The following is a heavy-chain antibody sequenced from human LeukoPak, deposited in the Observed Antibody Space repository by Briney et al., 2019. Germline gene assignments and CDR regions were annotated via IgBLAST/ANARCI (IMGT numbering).Heavy chain of an antibody. CDR3: ARRRYFDWFDAFDI. CDR2: IYYSGST. V-gene: IGHV4-59*01. J-gene: IGHJ3*02. D-gene: IGHD3-9*01. Sequence: PSETLSLTCTVSGGSISRYYWSWIRQPPGKGLEWIGYIYYSGSTNYNPSLNSRVTMSVDTSKNQFSLKLSSVTAADTAVYYCARRRYFDWFDAFDIWGQGTMVTVSS. CDR1: GGSISRYY.